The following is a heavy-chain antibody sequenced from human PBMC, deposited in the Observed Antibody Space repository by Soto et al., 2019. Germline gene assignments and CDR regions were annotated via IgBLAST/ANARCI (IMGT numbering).Heavy chain of an antibody. V-gene: IGHV3-30-3*01. J-gene: IGHJ6*02. Sequence: ESGGGVVQPGRSLRLSCAASGFTFSSYAMHWVRQAPGKGLEWVAVISYDGSNKYYADSVKGRFTISRDNSKNTLYLQMNSLRAEDTAVYYCARDGRSIFSRGEHSGGIDVWGQGTTVTVFS. CDR1: GFTFSSYA. D-gene: IGHD2-21*01. CDR3: ARDGRSIFSRGEHSGGIDV. CDR2: ISYDGSNK.